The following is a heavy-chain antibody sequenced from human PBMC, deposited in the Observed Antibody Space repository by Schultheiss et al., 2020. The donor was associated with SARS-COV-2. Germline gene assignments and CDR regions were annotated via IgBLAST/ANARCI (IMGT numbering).Heavy chain of an antibody. J-gene: IGHJ4*02. CDR3: ARGIGLYSSSWYFDY. CDR2: ISYDGSNK. D-gene: IGHD6-13*01. Sequence: GGSLRLSCAASGFTFSSYGMHWVRQAPGKGLEWVAVISYDGSNKYYADSVKGRFTISRDNAKNSLYLQMNSLRAEDTAVYYCARGIGLYSSSWYFDYWGQGTLVTVSS. CDR1: GFTFSSYG. V-gene: IGHV3-30*12.